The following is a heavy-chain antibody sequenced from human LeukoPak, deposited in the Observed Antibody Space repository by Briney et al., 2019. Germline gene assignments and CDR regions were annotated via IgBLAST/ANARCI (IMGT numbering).Heavy chain of an antibody. J-gene: IGHJ6*02. CDR1: GGSISSYY. Sequence: PSETLSLTCTVSGGSISSYYWSWIRQPPGKGLEWIGYIHYSGSTNYNPSLKSRVTISVDTSKNQFSLKLSSVTAADTAVYYCARTIAAAGSNYYYGMDVWGQGTTVTVSS. CDR2: IHYSGST. V-gene: IGHV4-59*01. D-gene: IGHD6-13*01. CDR3: ARTIAAAGSNYYYGMDV.